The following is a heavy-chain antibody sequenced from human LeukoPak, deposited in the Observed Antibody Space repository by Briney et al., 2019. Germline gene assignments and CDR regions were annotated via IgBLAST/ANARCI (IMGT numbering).Heavy chain of an antibody. D-gene: IGHD6-19*01. Sequence: GRSLRLSCAASGFTFSNYGMHWVRQAPGKGLEWVAVIWYDGTNKFYADSVKGRFTISRDISKNTLYLQMNSLTVEDTAVYYCTKSGSAWAFFQDWGQGNLVTVSS. J-gene: IGHJ1*01. V-gene: IGHV3-33*06. CDR2: IWYDGTNK. CDR1: GFTFSNYG. CDR3: TKSGSAWAFFQD.